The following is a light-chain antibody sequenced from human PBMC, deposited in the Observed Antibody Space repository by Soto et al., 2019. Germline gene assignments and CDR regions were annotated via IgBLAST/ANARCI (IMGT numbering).Light chain of an antibody. CDR2: GAS. CDR3: QHYNNWPPWT. Sequence: EIVMTQSPATLSVSPGERATLSCRASQRISINLAWYQLKPGQAPRLLIYGASTRATGIPARFSGSGSETELTLTISSLQSEDFAVYYCQHYNNWPPWTFGQGTKVDIK. V-gene: IGKV3-15*01. CDR1: QRISIN. J-gene: IGKJ1*01.